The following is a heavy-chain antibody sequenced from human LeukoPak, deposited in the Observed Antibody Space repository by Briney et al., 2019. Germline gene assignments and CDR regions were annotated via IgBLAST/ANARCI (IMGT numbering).Heavy chain of an antibody. Sequence: GASVKVSCKASGYTFSSYGISWGRQAPGQGLEWMGWMNPNRGNTGYAQKFQGRVTITRNTPISTAYMELSSLRSEDTAVYYCARGNAYYYDSSGYYPDYWGQGTLVTVSS. J-gene: IGHJ4*02. CDR2: MNPNRGNT. V-gene: IGHV1-8*03. CDR3: ARGNAYYYDSSGYYPDY. D-gene: IGHD3-22*01. CDR1: GYTFSSYG.